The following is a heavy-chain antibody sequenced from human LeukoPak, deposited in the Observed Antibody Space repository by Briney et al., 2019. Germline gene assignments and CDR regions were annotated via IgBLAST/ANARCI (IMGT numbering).Heavy chain of an antibody. D-gene: IGHD3-22*01. V-gene: IGHV3-30-3*01. CDR2: ISYDGSNQ. CDR1: GFSFSSYA. J-gene: IGHJ4*02. CDR3: ARGGKVEDSSCYYLDY. Sequence: GGALRLSCAASGFSFSSYAMHWVRQAPGAGREWVGVISYDGSNQYYAVSVKGRFTISRDNSKNALYLQTNSVRAEDTAVYYRARGGKVEDSSCYYLDYWGQGTLVTVSS.